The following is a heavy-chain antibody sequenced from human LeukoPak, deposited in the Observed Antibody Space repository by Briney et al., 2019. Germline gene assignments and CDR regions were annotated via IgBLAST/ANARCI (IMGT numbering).Heavy chain of an antibody. Sequence: SETLSLTCAVYGGSFSGYYWSWIRQPPGKGLEWIGEINRSGSTNYNPSLKSRVTISVDTSKNQFSLKLSSVTAADTAVYYCARGLGIAARFEEIDYWGQGTLVTVSS. V-gene: IGHV4-34*01. D-gene: IGHD6-6*01. CDR1: GGSFSGYY. CDR2: INRSGST. J-gene: IGHJ4*02. CDR3: ARGLGIAARFEEIDY.